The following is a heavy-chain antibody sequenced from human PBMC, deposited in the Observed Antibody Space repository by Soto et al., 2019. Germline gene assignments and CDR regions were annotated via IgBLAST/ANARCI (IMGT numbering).Heavy chain of an antibody. D-gene: IGHD3-3*01. CDR2: IYPGDSDT. J-gene: IGHJ6*03. CDR3: ARYTSDFWSGNEYYYYYMDV. V-gene: IGHV5-51*01. Sequence: PGESLKISCKGSGYSFTSYWIGWVRQMPGKGLEWMGIIYPGDSDTRYSPSFQGQVTISADKSISTAYLQWSSLKASDTAMYYCARYTSDFWSGNEYYYYYMDVWGKGTTVTVSS. CDR1: GYSFTSYW.